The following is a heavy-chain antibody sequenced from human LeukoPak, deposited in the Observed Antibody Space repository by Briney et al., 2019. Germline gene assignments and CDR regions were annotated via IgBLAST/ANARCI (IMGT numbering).Heavy chain of an antibody. V-gene: IGHV3-15*01. D-gene: IGHD3-10*01. CDR2: VKSKADDGLT. J-gene: IGHJ3*02. CDR3: VTGGGLGSYYGDDAFNM. Sequence: PGGSLRLSCEPWGLSFTNSWMSWVRQAPGKGREWVGRVKSKADDGLTDYAAPVQGRFTISSDDSKNTLSLQMDSLKTEDPADYYCVTGGGLGSYYGDDAFNMWGQGTMVTVSS. CDR1: GLSFTNSW.